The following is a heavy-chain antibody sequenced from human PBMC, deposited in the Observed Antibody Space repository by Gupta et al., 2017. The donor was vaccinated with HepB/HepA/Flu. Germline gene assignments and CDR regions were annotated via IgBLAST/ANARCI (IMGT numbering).Heavy chain of an antibody. CDR2: IRGDSGDI. CDR3: GKDHYNRARDYTYIHVDV. Sequence: EEQLLESGGGVVQPGGSLRLACAASGFAFSDFAMSWVRQAPGKGLEWLSEIRGDSGDINYADSVKGRFIISRENSINTLYLQMHSLRDEDTALYYCGKDHYNRARDYTYIHVDVWGKGTTVTVSS. D-gene: IGHD4-11*01. CDR1: GFAFSDFA. V-gene: IGHV3-23*01. J-gene: IGHJ6*04.